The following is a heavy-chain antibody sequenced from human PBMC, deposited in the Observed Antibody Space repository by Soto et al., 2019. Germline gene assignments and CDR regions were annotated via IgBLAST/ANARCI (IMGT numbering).Heavy chain of an antibody. J-gene: IGHJ4*02. CDR2: LSDSGGSI. CDR3: AKVSSSWYAGFFDL. CDR1: GCTFSRHA. D-gene: IGHD6-13*01. V-gene: IGHV3-23*01. Sequence: GGSLRLSCTASGCTFSRHAMTWVRQAPGKGLEWVSGLSDSGGSIYYADSVKGRFTISRDNSMNTLYLQMNTLRAEDTAIYYCAKVSSSWYAGFFDLWGQGTLVTVSS.